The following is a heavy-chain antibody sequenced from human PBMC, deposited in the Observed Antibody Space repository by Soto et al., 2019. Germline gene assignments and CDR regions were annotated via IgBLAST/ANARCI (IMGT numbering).Heavy chain of an antibody. Sequence: SGKVSCKASGGTFNNHAISWLRQVPGQGLEWIGGITPIFGTANYAQKFQGRVTIIADRFTTTGYMELRSLTSEDTAVYFCARGDDFDYYYGVDVWGQGTTVTVSS. CDR3: ARGDDFDYYYGVDV. J-gene: IGHJ6*02. CDR2: ITPIFGTA. V-gene: IGHV1-69*06. D-gene: IGHD3-16*01. CDR1: GGTFNNHA.